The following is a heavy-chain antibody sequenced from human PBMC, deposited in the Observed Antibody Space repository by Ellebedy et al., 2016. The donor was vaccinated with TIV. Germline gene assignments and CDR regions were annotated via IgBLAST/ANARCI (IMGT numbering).Heavy chain of an antibody. CDR1: GFTVSSNY. Sequence: PGGSLRLSCAASGFTVSSNYMSWVRQAPGKGLEWVSVIYSGGSTYYADSVEGRFTISRDNSKNTLYLQMNSLRAEDTAVYYCAAGSYPWFSYYYGMDVWGQGTTVTVSS. CDR3: AAGSYPWFSYYYGMDV. D-gene: IGHD1-26*01. CDR2: IYSGGST. J-gene: IGHJ6*02. V-gene: IGHV3-66*01.